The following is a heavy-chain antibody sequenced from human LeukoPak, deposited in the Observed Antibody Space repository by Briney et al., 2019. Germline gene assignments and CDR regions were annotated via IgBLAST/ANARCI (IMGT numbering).Heavy chain of an antibody. D-gene: IGHD5-18*01. CDR3: ARVNGAWDTAMVRYYYFDY. Sequence: SETLSLTCAVYGGSFSGYYWSWIRQPPGKGLEWIGYIYYSGSTNYNPSLKSRVTISVDTSKNQFSLKLSSVTAADTAVYYCARVNGAWDTAMVRYYYFDYWGQGTLVTVSS. J-gene: IGHJ4*02. V-gene: IGHV4-59*01. CDR1: GGSFSGYY. CDR2: IYYSGST.